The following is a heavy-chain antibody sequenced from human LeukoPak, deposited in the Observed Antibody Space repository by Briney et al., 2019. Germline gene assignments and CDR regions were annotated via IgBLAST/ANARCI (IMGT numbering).Heavy chain of an antibody. CDR1: GFTFSNYA. V-gene: IGHV3-23*01. J-gene: IGHJ4*02. CDR3: AKHSNTKGEDY. CDR2: LNPSSGST. D-gene: IGHD4-11*01. Sequence: PGGSLRLSCAASGFTFSNYAMSWVRQAPGKGLEWVSSLNPSSGSTYYADSVKGRFTISRDNSKNTLYLQMNSLRAEDTAVYYCAKHSNTKGEDYWGQGTLVTVSS.